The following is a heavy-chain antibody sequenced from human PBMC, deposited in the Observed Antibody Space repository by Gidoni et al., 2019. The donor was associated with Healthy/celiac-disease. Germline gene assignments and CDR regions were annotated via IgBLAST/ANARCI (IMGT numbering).Heavy chain of an antibody. CDR2: ISWNSGSI. D-gene: IGHD5-18*01. J-gene: IGHJ4*02. CDR1: AFPFDTYA. CDR3: AKDMDESVDTAMVVDY. Sequence: EVQLVESGGGLVQPGRSLRLSCAASAFPFDTYAMHWVRQDTGKGLEWVSGISWNSGSIGHADSVKGRFTISRDNAKNSLYLQMNSLRAEDTALYYCAKDMDESVDTAMVVDYWGQGTLVTVSS. V-gene: IGHV3-9*01.